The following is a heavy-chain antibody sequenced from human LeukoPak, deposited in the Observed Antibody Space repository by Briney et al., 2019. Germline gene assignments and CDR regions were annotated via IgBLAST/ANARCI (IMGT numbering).Heavy chain of an antibody. Sequence: ASVKVSCKAFGYTFTSNYMHWVRQAPGQGPEWMGVISPSGGSTTYAQKFQGRLTLTRDMSTSTDYLELSSLRSEDTAVYYCARDKTMISDPYNWFDPWGQGTLITVSS. D-gene: IGHD3-22*01. CDR2: ISPSGGST. V-gene: IGHV1-46*01. CDR1: GYTFTSNY. CDR3: ARDKTMISDPYNWFDP. J-gene: IGHJ5*02.